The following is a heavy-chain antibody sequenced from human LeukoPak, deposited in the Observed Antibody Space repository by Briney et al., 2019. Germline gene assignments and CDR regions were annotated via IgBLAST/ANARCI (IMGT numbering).Heavy chain of an antibody. V-gene: IGHV6-1*01. CDR3: ASNSSSSGFDY. CDR2: TYXXSKWYN. D-gene: IGHD6-6*01. CDR1: GDSVSSNSVX. Sequence: SQTLSLTCAISGDSVSSNSVXXXXXRQSPSXXXXXXXRTYXXSKWYNDYAVSVXSXXTINPDTSKNQFSLQLNSVTPEDTAVYYCASNSSSSGFDYWGQGTLVTVSS. J-gene: IGHJ4*02.